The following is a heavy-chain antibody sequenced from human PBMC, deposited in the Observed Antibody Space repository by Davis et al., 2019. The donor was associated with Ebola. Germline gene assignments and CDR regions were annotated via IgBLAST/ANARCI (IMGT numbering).Heavy chain of an antibody. D-gene: IGHD3-22*01. V-gene: IGHV3-23*01. J-gene: IGHJ4*02. Sequence: GESLKISCAASGFTFSSYAMSWVRQAPGKGLEWVSAISGSGGSTYYADSVKGRFTIARDNSKNTLYLQMNSLRAKDTAVYYCASRTTYYYDSNGYFLAHWGQGTLVTVSS. CDR2: ISGSGGST. CDR1: GFTFSSYA. CDR3: ASRTTYYYDSNGYFLAH.